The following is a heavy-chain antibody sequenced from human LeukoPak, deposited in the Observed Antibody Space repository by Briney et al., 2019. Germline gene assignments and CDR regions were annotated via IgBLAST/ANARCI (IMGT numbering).Heavy chain of an antibody. CDR1: GYTFTGYF. Sequence: ASVKVSCKASGYTFTGYFMHWVRHAPGQGLEWMGWLNPNSGGTNYAQKFQGRVTMSRDTSISTAYMELSRLTSDDTAVYYCARGGYNYGVDYWGQGTLVTVSS. V-gene: IGHV1-2*02. CDR3: ARGGYNYGVDY. D-gene: IGHD5-18*01. CDR2: LNPNSGGT. J-gene: IGHJ4*02.